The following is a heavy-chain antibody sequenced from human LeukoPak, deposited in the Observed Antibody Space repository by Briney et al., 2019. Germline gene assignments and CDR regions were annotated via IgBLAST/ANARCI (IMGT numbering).Heavy chain of an antibody. Sequence: SETLSLTCAVYGGSFSGYYWSWIRQPPGKGLEWIGEIDHSGSTNYNPSLKSRVTISVDTSKNQFSLKLSSVTAADTAVYYCARGCGSGTHYYYYMDVWGKGTTVTVSS. CDR1: GGSFSGYY. CDR3: ARGCGSGTHYYYYMDV. CDR2: IDHSGST. J-gene: IGHJ6*03. D-gene: IGHD3-10*01. V-gene: IGHV4-34*01.